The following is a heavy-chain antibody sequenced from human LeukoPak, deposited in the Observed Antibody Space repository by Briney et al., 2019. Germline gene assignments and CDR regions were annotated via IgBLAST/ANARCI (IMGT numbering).Heavy chain of an antibody. CDR2: IYYSGST. CDR3: ARERPLIAVAGTYFDY. D-gene: IGHD6-19*01. V-gene: IGHV4-59*01. J-gene: IGHJ4*02. Sequence: PSVTLSLTCTVSGGSISSYYWSWIRQPPGKGLEWIGYIYYSGSTNYNPSLKSRVTISVDTSKNQFSLKLSSVTAADTAVYYCARERPLIAVAGTYFDYWGQGTLVTVSS. CDR1: GGSISSYY.